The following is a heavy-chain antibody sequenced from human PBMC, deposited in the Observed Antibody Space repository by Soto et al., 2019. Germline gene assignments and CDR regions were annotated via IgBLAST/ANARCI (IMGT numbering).Heavy chain of an antibody. V-gene: IGHV1-69*13. CDR1: GYTFTSYA. Sequence: SVKVSCKASGYTFTSYAISWVRQAPGQGLEWMGGIIPIFGTANYAQKFQGRATITADESTSTAYMELSSLRSEDTAVYYCARVDGDYRDFDYWGQGTLVTVSS. D-gene: IGHD4-17*01. J-gene: IGHJ4*02. CDR2: IIPIFGTA. CDR3: ARVDGDYRDFDY.